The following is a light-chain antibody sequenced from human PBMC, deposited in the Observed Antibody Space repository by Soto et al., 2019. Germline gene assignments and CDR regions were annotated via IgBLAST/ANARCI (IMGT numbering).Light chain of an antibody. CDR3: QQCRNWPLT. CDR2: DAA. CDR1: QNVYNN. V-gene: IGKV3-15*01. Sequence: EIVMTQSPATLSVSPGEGAPLSCKASQNVYNNLAWYQQRPGQPPRLLIYDAATRATGISDGFSGSGYGTEFTLTVGSLQSDDFAVYFCQQCRNWPLTFGGGTKVEIK. J-gene: IGKJ4*01.